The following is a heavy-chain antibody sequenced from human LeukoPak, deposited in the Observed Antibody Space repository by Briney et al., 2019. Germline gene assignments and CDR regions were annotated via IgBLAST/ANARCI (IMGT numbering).Heavy chain of an antibody. CDR3: ARQDSYDMALT. Sequence: SETLSLTCTVSGGSISSSRYYWGWIRQPPGKGLEWIGSMYYSGSTYYNPSLKSRVTISVDTSKNQFSLKLGSVTAADTAVYYCARQDSYDMALTWGQGTLVTVS. CDR2: MYYSGST. J-gene: IGHJ5*02. D-gene: IGHD3-22*01. CDR1: GGSISSSRYY. V-gene: IGHV4-39*01.